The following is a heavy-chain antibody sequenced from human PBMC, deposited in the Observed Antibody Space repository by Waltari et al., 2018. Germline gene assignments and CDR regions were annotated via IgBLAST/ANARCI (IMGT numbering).Heavy chain of an antibody. Sequence: EVQLVESGGGLVKPGGSLRLSCAASGFTFSSYSMNWVRQAPWKGLEWVPSISSVSSYIYYADSVKGRFTIARDNAKNSLYLQMNSLRAEDTAVYYCASSIDCWGQGTLVTVSS. D-gene: IGHD2-2*01. CDR2: ISSVSSYI. J-gene: IGHJ4*02. CDR3: ASSIDC. V-gene: IGHV3-21*01. CDR1: GFTFSSYS.